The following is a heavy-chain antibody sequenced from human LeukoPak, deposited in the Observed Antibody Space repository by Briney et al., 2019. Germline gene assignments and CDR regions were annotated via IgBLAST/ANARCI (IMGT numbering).Heavy chain of an antibody. V-gene: IGHV3-64D*06. CDR3: VPKGTEGY. CDR1: GFTFSAYA. CDR2: ISPDGTST. J-gene: IGHJ4*02. Sequence: GSLRLSCSASGFTFSAYAMHWVRQAPGKRLEYVSAISPDGTSTYYADSVRGRSSISRDNSKNTLYLQMSSLRAEDTAVYYCVPKGTEGYWGQGTLVTVSS.